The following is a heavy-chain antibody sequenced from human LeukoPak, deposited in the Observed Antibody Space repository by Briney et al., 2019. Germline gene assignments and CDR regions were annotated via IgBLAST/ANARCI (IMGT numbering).Heavy chain of an antibody. J-gene: IGHJ4*02. V-gene: IGHV6-1*01. CDR1: GVSVSNNNAA. CDR2: TSYRSKWYN. CDR3: ARNLGYCSGGSCFSAFDY. D-gene: IGHD2-15*01. Sequence: SQTLSLTCAISGVSVSNNNAAWNWIRQSPSRGLEWLGRTSYRSKWYNDYAVSVKSRITINPDTSKNQFSLQLSSVTPEDTAVYYCARNLGYCSGGSCFSAFDYWGQGTLVTVPS.